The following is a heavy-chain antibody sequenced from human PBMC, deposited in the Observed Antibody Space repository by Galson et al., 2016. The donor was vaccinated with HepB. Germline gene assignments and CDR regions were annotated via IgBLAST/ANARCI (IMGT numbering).Heavy chain of an antibody. V-gene: IGHV5-51*01. CDR2: IYPGDSDT. CDR1: GYNFRNYW. CDR3: ARRDSSGNRRPSYFPLDV. Sequence: QSGAEVKTPGESLNISCKGSGYNFRNYWIAWVRQMPGRGLEWMGIIYPGDSDTRYSPSFQGQVTISVDRSTNTAYLQWRNLKPSDSAMYYCARRDSSGNRRPSYFPLDVWGQGTTVTVSS. J-gene: IGHJ6*02. D-gene: IGHD3-22*01.